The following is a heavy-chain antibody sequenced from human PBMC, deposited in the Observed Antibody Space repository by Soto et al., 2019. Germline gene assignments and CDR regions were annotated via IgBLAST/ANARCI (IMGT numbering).Heavy chain of an antibody. Sequence: PGGSLRLSCAASGFTFSSYGMHWVRQAPGKGLEWVAVTSYDGSNKYYADSVKGRFTISRDNSKNTLYLQMSSLRAEDTAVYYCAKCLPPRYFDWSTLDYWGQGTLVPVSS. CDR2: TSYDGSNK. CDR3: AKCLPPRYFDWSTLDY. CDR1: GFTFSSYG. J-gene: IGHJ4*02. D-gene: IGHD3-9*01. V-gene: IGHV3-30*18.